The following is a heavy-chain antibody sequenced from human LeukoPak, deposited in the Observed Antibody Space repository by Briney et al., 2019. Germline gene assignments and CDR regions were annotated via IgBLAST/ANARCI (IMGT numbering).Heavy chain of an antibody. CDR1: GGSFSGYY. Sequence: SETLSLTCAVYGGSFSGYYWSWIRQPPGKGLEWIGEINHSGSTNYNPSLKSRVTISVDTSKNQFSLKLSSVTAADTAVYYCARGPYYYGSGSYSYLDDWGQGTMVTVSS. D-gene: IGHD3-10*01. J-gene: IGHJ4*02. CDR3: ARGPYYYGSGSYSYLDD. CDR2: INHSGST. V-gene: IGHV4-34*01.